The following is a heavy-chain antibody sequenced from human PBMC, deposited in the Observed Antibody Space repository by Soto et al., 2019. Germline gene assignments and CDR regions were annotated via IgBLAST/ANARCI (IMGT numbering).Heavy chain of an antibody. CDR2: IYWDDDK. V-gene: IGHV2-5*02. D-gene: IGHD6-13*01. CDR3: ATGSAAAGYYYYYTDV. J-gene: IGHJ6*03. Sequence: QITLKESGPTLVKPTQTLTLTCTFSGFSLSTSGVGVGWIRQPPGKALEWLALIYWDDDKRYSPSLKSRLTITKDTSKNQVVLTMTNMDPVDTATYYCATGSAAAGYYYYYTDVWGKGTTVTVSS. CDR1: GFSLSTSGVG.